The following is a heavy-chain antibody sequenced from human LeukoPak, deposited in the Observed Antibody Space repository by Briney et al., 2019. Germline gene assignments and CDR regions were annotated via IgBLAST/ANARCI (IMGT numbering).Heavy chain of an antibody. D-gene: IGHD3-3*01. V-gene: IGHV3-23*01. Sequence: GGSLRLSCAASGFTFSSYGMSWVRQAPGKGLEWVSAISGSGGSTYYADSVKGRFTVSRGNSRNTLYLQMNSLRAEDTAVYYCARAPYDFWSGYYGGLYFDYWGQGTLVTVSS. CDR3: ARAPYDFWSGYYGGLYFDY. CDR1: GFTFSSYG. J-gene: IGHJ4*02. CDR2: ISGSGGST.